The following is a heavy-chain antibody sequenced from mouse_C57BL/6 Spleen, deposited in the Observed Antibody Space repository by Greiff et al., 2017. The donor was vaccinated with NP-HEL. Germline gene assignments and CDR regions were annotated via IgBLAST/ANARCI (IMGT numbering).Heavy chain of an antibody. CDR3: ARTLMVTTIYWYFDV. Sequence: VQVVESGPGLVAPSQSLSITCTVSGFSLTSYAISWVRQPPGKGLEWLGVIWTGGGTNYNSALKSRLSISKDNSKSQVFLKMNSLQTDDTARYYCARTLMVTTIYWYFDVWGTGTTVTVSS. V-gene: IGHV2-9-1*01. D-gene: IGHD2-2*01. J-gene: IGHJ1*03. CDR1: GFSLTSYA. CDR2: IWTGGGT.